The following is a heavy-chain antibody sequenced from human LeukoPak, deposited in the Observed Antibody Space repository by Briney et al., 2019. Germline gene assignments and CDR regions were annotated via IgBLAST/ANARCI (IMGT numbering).Heavy chain of an antibody. V-gene: IGHV3-30-3*01. D-gene: IGHD3-3*01. Sequence: PGGSLRLSRAASGFTFSSYTIHWVRQAPGKGLEWVAVISYDGSNKYYADSVKGRFTISRDNSKNTLYLQMNSLRPEDTAVYYCARSIMIFGVARGLGDWFDPWGQGTLVTVSS. CDR1: GFTFSSYT. CDR3: ARSIMIFGVARGLGDWFDP. CDR2: ISYDGSNK. J-gene: IGHJ5*02.